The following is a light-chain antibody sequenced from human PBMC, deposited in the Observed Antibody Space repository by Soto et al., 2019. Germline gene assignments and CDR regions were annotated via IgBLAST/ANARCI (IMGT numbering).Light chain of an antibody. CDR2: HVT. V-gene: IGLV2-14*03. J-gene: IGLJ1*01. CDR3: CSLTPSHTYV. CDR1: SSDIGRYDY. Sequence: QSALTQPASVSGSPGQSITISCTGTSSDIGRYDYVSWYQQHPGKAPKLMIFHVTYRPSGVSNRYSGSKSGNSASLTISGLKADDEADYYCCSLTPSHTYVFGSGTKLTVL.